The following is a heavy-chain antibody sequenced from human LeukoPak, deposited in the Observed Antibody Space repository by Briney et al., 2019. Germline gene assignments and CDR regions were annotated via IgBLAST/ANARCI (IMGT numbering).Heavy chain of an antibody. CDR3: ARVRVVWIFDI. J-gene: IGHJ3*02. Sequence: SQTLSLTCTVSGGSISSGNYYWSWIRQPAGKGLEWIGHIYTSGSTNYNPSLKSRVTISVDTSKNQFSLKLSSVTAADTAVYYCARVRVVWIFDIWGQGTMVTVSS. CDR1: GGSISSGNYY. D-gene: IGHD2-15*01. V-gene: IGHV4-61*09. CDR2: IYTSGST.